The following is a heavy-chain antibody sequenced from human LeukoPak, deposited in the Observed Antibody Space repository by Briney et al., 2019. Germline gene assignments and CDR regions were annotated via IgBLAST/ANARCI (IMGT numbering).Heavy chain of an antibody. CDR2: TNSEGSGT. CDR1: GLIISNYW. J-gene: IGHJ4*02. D-gene: IGHD4-23*01. Sequence: GGSLRLSCAASGLIISNYWMHWVRQAPGKGLVWVARTNSEGSGTTYADSVKGRFTISRDNAKNTLYLQMNSLRDEDTAVYYCAKGGTTVVDYWGQGTLVTVSS. CDR3: AKGGTTVVDY. V-gene: IGHV3-74*01.